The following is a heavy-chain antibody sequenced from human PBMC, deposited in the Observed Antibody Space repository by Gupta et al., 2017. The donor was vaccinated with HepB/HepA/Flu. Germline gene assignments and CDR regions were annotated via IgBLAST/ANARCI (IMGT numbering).Heavy chain of an antibody. CDR2: IRGSGVDT. J-gene: IGHJ5*02. D-gene: IGHD4-17*01. CDR1: GITFSAYG. CDR3: AKDPNGDYVGVFDN. V-gene: IGHV3-23*01. Sequence: GGSLRLSCAASGITFSAYGMTWVRQAPGKGLEGVASIRGSGVDTYYADSVKGRFTISRDNSKNTLYLQMNSLRVDDTAVYYCAKDPNGDYVGVFDNWGPGPLVIVSS.